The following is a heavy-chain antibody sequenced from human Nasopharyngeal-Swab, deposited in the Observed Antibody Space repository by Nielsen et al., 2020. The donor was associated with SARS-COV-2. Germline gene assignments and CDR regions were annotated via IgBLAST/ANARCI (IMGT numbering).Heavy chain of an antibody. CDR2: IYSGGST. V-gene: IGHV3-53*01. D-gene: IGHD2-2*02. Sequence: VRQAPGKGLEWVSVIYSGGSTYYADSVKGRFTISRDNSKNTLYLQMNSLRAEDTAVYYCAKDGVVVPAAIGYNWFDPWGQGTLVTVSS. J-gene: IGHJ5*02. CDR3: AKDGVVVPAAIGYNWFDP.